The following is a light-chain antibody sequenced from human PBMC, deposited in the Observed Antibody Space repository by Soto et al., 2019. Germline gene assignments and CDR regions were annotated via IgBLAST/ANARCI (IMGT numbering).Light chain of an antibody. V-gene: IGKV2-28*01. J-gene: IGKJ3*01. CDR2: LGS. CDR3: MQALQTPFT. Sequence: DIVSPPSQSSLPVTPGDPAPISYRSSRRLLLITKNNSLDWDLQKPGQSPQLLLLLGSNRASGVPDRFSGSGSGTDFTLKISRVEAEDVGFYFCMQALQTPFTFGPGTKVEIK. CDR1: RRLLLITKNNS.